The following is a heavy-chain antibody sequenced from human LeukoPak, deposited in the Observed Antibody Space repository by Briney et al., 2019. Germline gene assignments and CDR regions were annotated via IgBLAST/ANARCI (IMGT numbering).Heavy chain of an antibody. Sequence: SGTLSLTCNVSGSAIRSSYYWGWMRQPPGKGLEWIGAMYHDGGTNYNPSLKSRITMSVDTSKNQFSLKLTSVTAADTAVYYCTRVNYHGSGSYSDNWGQGTLVTVSS. CDR3: TRVNYHGSGSYSDN. CDR1: GSAIRSSYY. V-gene: IGHV4-38-2*02. J-gene: IGHJ4*02. D-gene: IGHD3-10*01. CDR2: MYHDGGT.